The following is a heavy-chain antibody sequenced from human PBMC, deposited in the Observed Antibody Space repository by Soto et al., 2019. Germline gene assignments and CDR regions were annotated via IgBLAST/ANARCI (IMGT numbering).Heavy chain of an antibody. CDR1: GFSFSSYA. CDR2: ISGSGGST. D-gene: IGHD3-22*01. CDR3: AKDLITMIVVVRLGDDAFDI. Sequence: PGGSLRLSCAPSGFSFSSYAMNWVRQAPGKGLEWVSAISGSGGSTYYADSVKGRFTISRDNSKNTLYLQMNSLRAEDTAVYYCAKDLITMIVVVRLGDDAFDIWGQGTMVTVSS. J-gene: IGHJ3*02. V-gene: IGHV3-23*01.